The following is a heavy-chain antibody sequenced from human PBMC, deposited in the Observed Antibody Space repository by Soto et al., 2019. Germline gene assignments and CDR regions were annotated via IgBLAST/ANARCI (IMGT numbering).Heavy chain of an antibody. D-gene: IGHD3-22*01. Sequence: HPGGSLRLSCVTSGFTFSNYAMTWVRQAPGKGLEWVSAISYTGDSTKYADSVEGRFTISRDNARNTLSLHMNSLRAEDTAVYYCAKNRYDSTGYSFDAFDFWGQGTKVTVSS. J-gene: IGHJ3*01. CDR3: AKNRYDSTGYSFDAFDF. V-gene: IGHV3-23*01. CDR1: GFTFSNYA. CDR2: ISYTGDST.